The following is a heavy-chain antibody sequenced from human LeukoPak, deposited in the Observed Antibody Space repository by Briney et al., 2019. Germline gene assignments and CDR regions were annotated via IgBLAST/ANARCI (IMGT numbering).Heavy chain of an antibody. J-gene: IGHJ3*02. Sequence: GGSLRLSCAASGFTFSSYSMNWVRQAPGKGLEWVSSISSSSSYIYYADSVKGRFTISRDNAKNSLYLQMNSLRAEDTAVYYCARDPPYDSDAFDIWGQGTMVTVSS. D-gene: IGHD3-3*01. CDR1: GFTFSSYS. CDR3: ARDPPYDSDAFDI. V-gene: IGHV3-21*01. CDR2: ISSSSSYI.